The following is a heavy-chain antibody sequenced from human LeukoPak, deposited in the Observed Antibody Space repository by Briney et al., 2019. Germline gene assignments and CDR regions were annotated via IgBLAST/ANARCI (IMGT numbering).Heavy chain of an antibody. CDR1: GYSFTSYW. J-gene: IGHJ6*02. Sequence: GESLKISCKGSGYSFTSYWISWVRQMPGKGLEWMGRIDPSDSYTNYSPSFQGHVTISADKSISTAYLQCSSLKASDTAMYYCARTTVTTAFDYYYYGMDVWGQGTTVTVSS. CDR3: ARTTVTTAFDYYYYGMDV. V-gene: IGHV5-10-1*01. CDR2: IDPSDSYT. D-gene: IGHD4-17*01.